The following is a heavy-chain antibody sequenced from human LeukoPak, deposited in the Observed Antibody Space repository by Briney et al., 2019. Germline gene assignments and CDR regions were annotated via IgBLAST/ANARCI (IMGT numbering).Heavy chain of an antibody. Sequence: ASVTVSCKASGYTITTYGISWVRQAPGQGLEWMGWISTYNGNTKYVEKLQGRVTMTTDTSTSKAYMELRSLRSEDTAVYYCARAQAQAYGSGSYYIPVISGSDYWGQGTLVTVSS. CDR1: GYTITTYG. D-gene: IGHD3-10*01. V-gene: IGHV1-18*04. J-gene: IGHJ4*02. CDR2: ISTYNGNT. CDR3: ARAQAQAYGSGSYYIPVISGSDY.